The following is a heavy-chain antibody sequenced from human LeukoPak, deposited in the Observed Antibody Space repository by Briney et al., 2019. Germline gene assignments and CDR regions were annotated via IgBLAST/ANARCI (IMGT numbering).Heavy chain of an antibody. CDR2: IYWDDDK. V-gene: IGHV2-5*02. D-gene: IGHD2-2*01. CDR3: AHISCSSTSCWGTGNWFDP. CDR1: GFSLRTSGVG. Sequence: SGPTLVKPTQTLTLTCTFSGFSLRTSGVGVGWIRQPPGKALEWLALIYWDDDKRYSPSLKSRLTITKDTSKNQVVLTMTDMDPVDTATYYCAHISCSSTSCWGTGNWFDPWGQGTLVTVSS. J-gene: IGHJ5*02.